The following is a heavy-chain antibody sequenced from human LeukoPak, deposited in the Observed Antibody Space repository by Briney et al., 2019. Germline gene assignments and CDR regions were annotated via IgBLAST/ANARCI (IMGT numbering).Heavy chain of an antibody. CDR2: IYPADSDT. CDR1: GYSFTSYW. CDR3: ARTGYSSGWYVGSFQY. J-gene: IGHJ4*02. V-gene: IGHV5-51*01. D-gene: IGHD6-19*01. Sequence: GESLKISCKASGYSFTSYWIGWVRQMPGKGLEWKGIIYPADSDTKYSPSFQGQVTVSADKSISTAYLQWSSLKASDTAIYFCARTGYSSGWYVGSFQYWGQGTLVTVSS.